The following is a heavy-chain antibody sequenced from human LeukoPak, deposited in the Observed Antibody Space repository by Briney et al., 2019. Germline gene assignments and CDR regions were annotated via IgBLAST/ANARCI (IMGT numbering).Heavy chain of an antibody. Sequence: GGSLRLSRAASGFTFSGYAMTWVRQAPGKGLEWVSAISGRGGSTYYADSVKGRFTISRDNSKNTLYLQMNSLRAEDTAVYYCAKAPPDSYYYYYGIDVWGQGTTVTVSS. CDR1: GFTFSGYA. CDR3: AKAPPDSYYYYYGIDV. J-gene: IGHJ6*02. D-gene: IGHD5-18*01. V-gene: IGHV3-23*01. CDR2: ISGRGGST.